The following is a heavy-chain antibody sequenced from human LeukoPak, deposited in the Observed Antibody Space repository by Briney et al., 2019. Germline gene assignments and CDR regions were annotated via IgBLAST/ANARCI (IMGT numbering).Heavy chain of an antibody. CDR1: GGSISSYY. J-gene: IGHJ2*01. CDR3: ARATEGYIGTWYFAL. CDR2: IYYSGST. D-gene: IGHD5-12*01. V-gene: IGHV4-59*08. Sequence: PSETLSLTCTVSGGSISSYYWSWIRQPPGKGLEWIGYIYYSGSTNYNPSLKSRVTISVDTSKNQFSLKLSSVTAADTAVYYCARATEGYIGTWYFALWGRGTLVTVSS.